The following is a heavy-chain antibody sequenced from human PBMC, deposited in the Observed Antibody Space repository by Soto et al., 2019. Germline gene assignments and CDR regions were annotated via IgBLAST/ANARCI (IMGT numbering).Heavy chain of an antibody. CDR3: ARSQGGSSSLDIYYYYYYGMDV. V-gene: IGHV1-69*01. CDR1: GGTFSSYA. Sequence: QVQLVQSGAEVKKPGSSVKVPCKAPGGTFSSYAISWVRQAPGQGLEWMGGIIPIFGTTKYAQKFQGRVTITADESTSTGNMELSSLRSEDTAVYYCARSQGGSSSLDIYYYYYYGMDVWGQGTTVTVSS. CDR2: IIPIFGTT. D-gene: IGHD2-15*01. J-gene: IGHJ6*02.